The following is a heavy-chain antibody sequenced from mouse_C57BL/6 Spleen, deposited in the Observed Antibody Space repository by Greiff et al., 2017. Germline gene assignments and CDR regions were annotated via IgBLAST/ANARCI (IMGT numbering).Heavy chain of an antibody. D-gene: IGHD2-2*01. CDR3: ARRDGYDGAMDY. CDR2: IYPGSGST. J-gene: IGHJ4*01. Sequence: QVQLKQPGAELVKPGASVKMSCKASGYTFTSYWITWVKQRPGQGLEWIGDIYPGSGSTNYNEKFKSKATLTVDTSSSTAYMQLSSLTSEDSAVYYCARRDGYDGAMDYWGQGTSVTVSS. CDR1: GYTFTSYW. V-gene: IGHV1-55*01.